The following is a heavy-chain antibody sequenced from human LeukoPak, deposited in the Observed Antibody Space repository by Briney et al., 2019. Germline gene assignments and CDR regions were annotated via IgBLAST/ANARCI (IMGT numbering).Heavy chain of an antibody. D-gene: IGHD3-3*01. J-gene: IGHJ4*02. V-gene: IGHV3-9*01. CDR3: AKDKQGIITIFGVIIS. Sequence: PGGSLRLSCAASGFTFDDYAMRWVRQAPGKGPEWVAGISWNSGNIGYADSVKGRFTISRDNAKNSLYLQMNSLRAEDTALYYCAKDKQGIITIFGVIISWGQGTLVTVSS. CDR1: GFTFDDYA. CDR2: ISWNSGNI.